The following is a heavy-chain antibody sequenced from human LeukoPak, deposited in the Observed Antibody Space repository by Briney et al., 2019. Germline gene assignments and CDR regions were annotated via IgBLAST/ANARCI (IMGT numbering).Heavy chain of an antibody. CDR2: IYTSGST. J-gene: IGHJ4*02. V-gene: IGHV4-4*07. CDR3: ARDLPGSSSWSSLY. Sequence: SETLSLTCTVSGGSISSYYWSWIRQPAGKGLEWIGRIYTSGSTNYNPSLKSRVTMSVDTSENQFSLKLSSVTAADTAVYYCARDLPGSSSWSSLYWGQGTLVTVSS. CDR1: GGSISSYY. D-gene: IGHD6-13*01.